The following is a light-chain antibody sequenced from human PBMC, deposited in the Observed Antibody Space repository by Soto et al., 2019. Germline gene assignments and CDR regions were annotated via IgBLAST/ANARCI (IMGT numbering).Light chain of an antibody. J-gene: IGLJ1*01. Sequence: QSVLTQPPSASGTPGQRVTISCSGSSSNVGSNTVIWYQQLPGTAPTLLIYRNNERPSGVPDRFSGSKSGTSASPPISGLQSEDEADYYCATWDDSLTGDVFGTWPKATV. CDR3: ATWDDSLTGDV. CDR1: SSNVGSNT. CDR2: RNN. V-gene: IGLV1-44*01.